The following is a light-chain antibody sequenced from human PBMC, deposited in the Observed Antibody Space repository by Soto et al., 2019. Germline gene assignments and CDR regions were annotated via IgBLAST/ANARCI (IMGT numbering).Light chain of an antibody. CDR3: CSYTVSATLV. V-gene: IGLV1-51*01. CDR2: EVR. J-gene: IGLJ3*02. Sequence: QSVMTQPPSVSAAPGQRVTISCSGSSSNIGGNSVSWYQQLPGTAPKLLIYEVRNRPSGVSNRFSGSKSGNTASLTISGLQAEDEADYYCCSYTVSATLVFGGGTKLTVL. CDR1: SSNIGGNS.